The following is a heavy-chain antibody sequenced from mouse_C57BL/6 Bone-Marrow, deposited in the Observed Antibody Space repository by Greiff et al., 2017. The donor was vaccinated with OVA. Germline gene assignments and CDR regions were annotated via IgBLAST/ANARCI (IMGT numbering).Heavy chain of an antibody. V-gene: IGHV5-4*03. CDR3: ARVRRRAMDY. J-gene: IGHJ4*01. CDR1: GFTFSSYA. Sequence: EVKLVESGGGLVKPGGSLKLSCAASGFTFSSYAMSWVRQTPEKRLEWVATISDGGSYTYYPDNVKGRFTISRDNAKNNLYLQMSHLKSEDTAMYYCARVRRRAMDYWGQGTSVTVSS. CDR2: ISDGGSYT.